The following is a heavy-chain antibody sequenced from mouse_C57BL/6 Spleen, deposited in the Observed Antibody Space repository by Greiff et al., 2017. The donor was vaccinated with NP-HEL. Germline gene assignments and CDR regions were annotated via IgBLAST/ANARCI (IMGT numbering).Heavy chain of an antibody. CDR3: ARPDGNYWYFDV. D-gene: IGHD2-1*01. Sequence: EVHLVESGGGLVQPGGSLKLSCAASGFTFSDYYMYWVRQTPEKRLEWVAYISNGGGSTYYPDTVKGRSTISRDTAKNTLYLQMSRLKSEDTAMYYCARPDGNYWYFDVWGTGTTVTVSS. V-gene: IGHV5-12*01. J-gene: IGHJ1*03. CDR1: GFTFSDYY. CDR2: ISNGGGST.